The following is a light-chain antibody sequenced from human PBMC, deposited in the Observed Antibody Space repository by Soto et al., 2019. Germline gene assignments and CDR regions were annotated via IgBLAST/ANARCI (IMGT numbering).Light chain of an antibody. CDR2: DVT. Sequence: QSALTQPASVSGSPGQSITISCTGTSSDVGGYNYVSWYQQHPGKAPKLMIYDVTNRPSGVSNRFSGSKSGNTASLTISGLQAEDEADYYCSSYRGSSIPFVFGTGTKLTVL. V-gene: IGLV2-14*01. CDR3: SSYRGSSIPFV. CDR1: SSDVGGYNY. J-gene: IGLJ1*01.